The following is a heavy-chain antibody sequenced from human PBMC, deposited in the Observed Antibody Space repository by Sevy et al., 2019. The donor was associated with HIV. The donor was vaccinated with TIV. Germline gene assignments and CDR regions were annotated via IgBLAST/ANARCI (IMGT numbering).Heavy chain of an antibody. Sequence: GGSLRLSCAASGFTFSSYGMHWVRQAPGKGLERVAVISYDGSNKYYADSVKGRFTISRDNSKNTLYLQMNSLRAEDTAVYYCAKDRTTGIAAAGTPFDYWGQGTLVTVSS. CDR1: GFTFSSYG. J-gene: IGHJ4*02. CDR3: AKDRTTGIAAAGTPFDY. D-gene: IGHD6-13*01. V-gene: IGHV3-30*18. CDR2: ISYDGSNK.